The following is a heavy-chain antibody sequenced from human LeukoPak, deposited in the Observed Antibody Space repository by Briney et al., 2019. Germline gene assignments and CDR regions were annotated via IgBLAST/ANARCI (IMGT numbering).Heavy chain of an antibody. Sequence: SETLSLTCAVSGGSISSSNWWSWVRQPPGKGLEWIGEIYHSGSTNYNPSLKSRVTISVDKSKNQFSLKLSSVTAADTAVYYCARDRLDIVVFPPSKQRRYMDVWGKGTTVTVSS. CDR2: IYHSGST. J-gene: IGHJ6*03. D-gene: IGHD2-15*01. CDR1: GGSISSSNW. CDR3: ARDRLDIVVFPPSKQRRYMDV. V-gene: IGHV4-4*02.